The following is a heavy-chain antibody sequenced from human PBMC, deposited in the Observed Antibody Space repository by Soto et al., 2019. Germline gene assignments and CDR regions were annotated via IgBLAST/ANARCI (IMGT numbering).Heavy chain of an antibody. V-gene: IGHV4-59*01. CDR2: IYYSGST. CDR3: ARTDGSGSLFEP. CDR1: DGSISSYY. Sequence: SETLSLTCTVSDGSISSYYWSWSRQPPGKGLEWIGYIYYSGSTNYNPSLKSRVTISVDTSKNQFSLKLSSVTAADTAVYYCARTDGSGSLFEPWGQGTLVTVSS. J-gene: IGHJ5*02. D-gene: IGHD3-10*01.